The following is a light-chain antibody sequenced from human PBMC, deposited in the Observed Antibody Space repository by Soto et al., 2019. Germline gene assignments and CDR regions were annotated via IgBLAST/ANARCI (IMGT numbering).Light chain of an antibody. CDR2: GAS. CDR1: QSVSSIY. J-gene: IGKJ4*01. CDR3: QQYGSATLT. V-gene: IGKV3-20*01. Sequence: EILLTQSPGTLSWSPGERATLSCRASQSVSSIYLAWYQQKPGQAPRLLIYGASSRATGIPDRFSGSGSGTDFTLTVSRLEPEDFAVYYCQQYGSATLTFGGGTKVDIK.